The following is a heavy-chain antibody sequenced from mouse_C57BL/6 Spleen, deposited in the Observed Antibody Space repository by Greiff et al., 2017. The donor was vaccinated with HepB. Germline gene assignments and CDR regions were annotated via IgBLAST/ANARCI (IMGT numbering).Heavy chain of an antibody. CDR2: INPYNGGT. CDR1: GYTFTDYY. D-gene: IGHD2-3*01. V-gene: IGHV1-19*01. J-gene: IGHJ1*03. CDR3: ASDDGSHWYFDV. Sequence: EVQLQQSGPVLVKPGASVKMSCKASGYTFTDYYMNWVKQSHGKSLEWIGVINPYNGGTSYNQKFKGKATLTVDKSSSTAYMELNSLTSEDSAVYYCASDDGSHWYFDVWGTGTTVTVSS.